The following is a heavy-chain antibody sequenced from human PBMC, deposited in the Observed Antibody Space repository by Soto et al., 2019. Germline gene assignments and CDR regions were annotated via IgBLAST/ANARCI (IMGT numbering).Heavy chain of an antibody. CDR1: GFSFSSYG. CDR2: IWYDGSNE. CDR3: ARDRDYYDNSGYALDI. Sequence: QVQLVESGGGVVQPGKSLRLSCAASGFSFSSYGMHWVRQAPGKGLEWVAVIWYDGSNEDYADSVKGRFAISRDNSKNRLYLQMNSLRADDTAVYYCARDRDYYDNSGYALDIWGQGTVVTVSS. V-gene: IGHV3-33*01. J-gene: IGHJ3*02. D-gene: IGHD3-22*01.